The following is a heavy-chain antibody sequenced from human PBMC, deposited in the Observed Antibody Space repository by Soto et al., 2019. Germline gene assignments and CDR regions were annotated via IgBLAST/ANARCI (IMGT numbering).Heavy chain of an antibody. CDR3: ARWNEGLDY. CDR1: GGSISNYY. D-gene: IGHD1-1*01. CDR2: IYYSGSA. Sequence: QVQLQESGPGLVKPSETLSLTCTVSGGSISNYYWSWVRQPPGKGLEWIGYIYYSGSASCNPSLKSRVIMSVDTSKNQFSLKLSSVTAADTAVYYCARWNEGLDYWGQGTLVTVSS. V-gene: IGHV4-59*01. J-gene: IGHJ4*02.